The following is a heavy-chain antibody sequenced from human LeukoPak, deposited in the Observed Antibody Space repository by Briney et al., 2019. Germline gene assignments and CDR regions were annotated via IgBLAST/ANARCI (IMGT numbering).Heavy chain of an antibody. CDR1: GFIFSNYG. CDR2: IWYDGSNK. D-gene: IGHD3-10*01. Sequence: GGSLRLSCAASGFIFSNYGMHWVRQAPGKGLEWVAVIWYDGSNKYYADSVKGRFTISRDNSKNTLYLQMNSLRAEDTAVYYSARERDYYGSGREAFDIWGQGTMVTVSS. J-gene: IGHJ3*02. CDR3: ARERDYYGSGREAFDI. V-gene: IGHV3-33*08.